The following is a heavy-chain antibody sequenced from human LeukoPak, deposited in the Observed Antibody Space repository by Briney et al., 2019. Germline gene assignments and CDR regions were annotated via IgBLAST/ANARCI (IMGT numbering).Heavy chain of an antibody. CDR2: ISAYKGNT. D-gene: IGHD2-21*01. V-gene: IGHV1-18*01. CDR1: GYTFTSYG. J-gene: IGHJ6*02. CDR3: ARDRTYCGGECYSYGMDV. Sequence: ASVEVSCKASGYTFTSYGISWVRQAPGQGLEWMGWISAYKGNTNYAQKLQGRVTMTTDTSTSTAYMELRSLRSDDTAVYYCARDRTYCGGECYSYGMDVWGQGTTVTVSS.